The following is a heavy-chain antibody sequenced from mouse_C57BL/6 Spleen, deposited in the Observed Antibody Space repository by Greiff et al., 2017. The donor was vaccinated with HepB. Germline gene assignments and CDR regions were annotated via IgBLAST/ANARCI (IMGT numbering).Heavy chain of an antibody. CDR1: GFTFSSYA. Sequence: EVQRVESGGGLVKPGGSLKLSCAASGFTFSSYAMSWVRQTPEKRLEWVATISDGGSYTYYPDNVKGRFTISRDNAKNNLYLQMSHLKSEDTAMYYCARNRYYFDYWGQSTTLTVSS. CDR2: ISDGGSYT. V-gene: IGHV5-4*01. J-gene: IGHJ2*01. CDR3: ARNRYYFDY.